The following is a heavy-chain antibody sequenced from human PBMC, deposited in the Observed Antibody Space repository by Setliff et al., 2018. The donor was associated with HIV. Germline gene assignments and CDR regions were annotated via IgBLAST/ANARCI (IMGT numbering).Heavy chain of an antibody. CDR3: ARQAADY. CDR1: GFSFATAW. V-gene: IGHV3-33*08. J-gene: IGHJ4*02. CDR2: IWYDGSNK. D-gene: IGHD6-25*01. Sequence: GGSLRLSCAASGFSFATAWMTWVRQAPGKGLEWVAVIWYDGSNKYYGDSVKGRFTISRDNSKNTLYLQMNSLRVEDTAVYYCARQAADYWGQGTLVT.